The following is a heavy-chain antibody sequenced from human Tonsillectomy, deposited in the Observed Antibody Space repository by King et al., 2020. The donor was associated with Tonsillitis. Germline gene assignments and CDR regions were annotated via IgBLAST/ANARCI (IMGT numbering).Heavy chain of an antibody. CDR1: GFTFSSYA. CDR2: ISGVGAST. Sequence: VQLVESGGGLVQPGGSLRLSCAASGFTFSSYAMSWVRQAPGKGLEWVSAISGVGASTYYADSVKGRFTITRDNSKNTLYLQMNSLRAEDTALYYCAKVRDNLFSYDAFDIWGQGTMVTVSS. D-gene: IGHD1-1*01. J-gene: IGHJ3*02. V-gene: IGHV3-23*04. CDR3: AKVRDNLFSYDAFDI.